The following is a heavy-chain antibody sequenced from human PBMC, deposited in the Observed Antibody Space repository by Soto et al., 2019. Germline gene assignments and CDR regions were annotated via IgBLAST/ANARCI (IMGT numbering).Heavy chain of an antibody. D-gene: IGHD2-21*01. CDR2: INADNGGT. Sequence: ASVKVSCKASGYTFTSYDIHWVRQAPGQRLEWMGWINADNGGTNYSQKFQGRVTITRDTSVSTAYMELSRLRSEDTAVYYCAIHSLGQRGSSSASEGFDSWGQGTLVTVSS. J-gene: IGHJ4*02. CDR3: AIHSLGQRGSSSASEGFDS. CDR1: GYTFTSYD. V-gene: IGHV1-3*01.